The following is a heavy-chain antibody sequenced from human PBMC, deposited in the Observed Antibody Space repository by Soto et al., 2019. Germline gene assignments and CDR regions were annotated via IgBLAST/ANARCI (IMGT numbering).Heavy chain of an antibody. V-gene: IGHV1-2*02. CDR2: VNLNTGGT. J-gene: IGHJ6*02. CDR3: ARDPSSFLGRVYGMEV. CDR1: GYSFTGHY. Sequence: QVQHVQSGAEVKKPGDSVKVSCKASGYSFTGHYMHWVRRAPGQGLEWMGWVNLNTGGTDYAQEFQGRVTMTTATSIRTVYLEGTRLKVDDTDIYYCARDPSSFLGRVYGMEVWGQGTAVTVYS.